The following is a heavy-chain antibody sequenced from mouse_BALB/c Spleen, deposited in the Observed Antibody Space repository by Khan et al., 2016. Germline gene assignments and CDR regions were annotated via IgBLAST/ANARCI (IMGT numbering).Heavy chain of an antibody. D-gene: IGHD1-1*01. CDR2: ISYSGST. CDR3: ARSDYGEKDAMDY. CDR1: GYSITSDYA. J-gene: IGHJ4*01. Sequence: EVQLQESGPGLVKPSQSLSLTCTVTGYSITSDYAWNWIRQFPGNRLEWMGYISYSGSTSYNPSLKSRISITRDTSKNQFFLQLNSVTSEDTATYYCARSDYGEKDAMDYWGQGTSVTVSS. V-gene: IGHV3-2*02.